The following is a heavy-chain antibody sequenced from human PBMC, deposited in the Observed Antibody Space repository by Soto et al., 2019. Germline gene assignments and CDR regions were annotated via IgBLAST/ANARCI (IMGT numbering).Heavy chain of an antibody. CDR2: ISYDGSNK. CDR3: AKPMTTVTTTPLDV. J-gene: IGHJ6*02. D-gene: IGHD4-4*01. CDR1: GFTFSSYG. Sequence: PRWSLRLSCAASGFTFSSYGMHWFRQAPGKGLEWVAVISYDGSNKYYADSVKGRFTISRDNSKNTLYLQMNSLRAEDTAVYYCAKPMTTVTTTPLDVWGQGTTVTVSS. V-gene: IGHV3-30*18.